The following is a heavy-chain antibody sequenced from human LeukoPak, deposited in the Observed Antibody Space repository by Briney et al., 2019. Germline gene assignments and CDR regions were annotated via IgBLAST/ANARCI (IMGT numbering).Heavy chain of an antibody. V-gene: IGHV3-23*01. Sequence: WGSLRLSCAASGFTFSSYAMSWVRQAPGKGLEWVSAISGSGGSTSYADSVKGRFTISRDNSKNTLYLQMNSLRAEDTAVYYCAKDRVAYGDYFDYWGQGTLVTASS. CDR3: AKDRVAYGDYFDY. CDR2: ISGSGGST. CDR1: GFTFSSYA. J-gene: IGHJ4*02. D-gene: IGHD4-17*01.